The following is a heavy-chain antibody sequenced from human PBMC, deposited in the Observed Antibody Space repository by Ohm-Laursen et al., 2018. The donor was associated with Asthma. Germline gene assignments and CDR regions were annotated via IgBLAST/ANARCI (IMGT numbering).Heavy chain of an antibody. J-gene: IGHJ5*02. V-gene: IGHV3-74*01. CDR3: ARKFDGQEIRGFDP. Sequence: SLRLSCTASGFTITNYWMHWVRQAPGKGLVWVSRINGDGGIKSYAASVKGRFTISRDDVKNTVYLQMNSLRVDDTAVYYCARKFDGQEIRGFDPWGQGTLVTVSS. D-gene: IGHD3-10*01. CDR2: INGDGGIK. CDR1: GFTITNYW.